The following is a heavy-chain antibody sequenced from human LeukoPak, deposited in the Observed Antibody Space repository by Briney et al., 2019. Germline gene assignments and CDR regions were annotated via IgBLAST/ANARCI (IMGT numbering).Heavy chain of an antibody. J-gene: IGHJ4*02. Sequence: GGSLRLSCAASGFPFSTYWMSWVRQAPGKGLEWVANINQDGTEKYYVDSVKGRFTISRDYAKNSLYLQMNSLRVEDTAVYYCARLDASGLDYWGQGTLVTVSS. CDR2: INQDGTEK. CDR3: ARLDASGLDY. CDR1: GFPFSTYW. D-gene: IGHD6-19*01. V-gene: IGHV3-7*01.